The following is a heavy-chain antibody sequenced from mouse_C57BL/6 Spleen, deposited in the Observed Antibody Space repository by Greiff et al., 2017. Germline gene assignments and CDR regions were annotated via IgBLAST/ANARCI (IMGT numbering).Heavy chain of an antibody. CDR2: ISSGSSTI. V-gene: IGHV5-17*01. CDR1: GFTFSDYG. D-gene: IGHD4-1*01. Sequence: EVQLVESGGGLVKPGGSLKLSCAASGFTFSDYGMHWVRQAPEKGLEWVAYISSGSSTIYYADTVKGRFTISRDNAKNTLFLQMTSLRSEDTAMYYCGRGKGPGTRGYLYFDVWGTGTTVTVSS. CDR3: GRGKGPGTRGYLYFDV. J-gene: IGHJ1*03.